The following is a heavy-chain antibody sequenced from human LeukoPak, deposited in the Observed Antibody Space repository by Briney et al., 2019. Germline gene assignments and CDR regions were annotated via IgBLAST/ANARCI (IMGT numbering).Heavy chain of an antibody. V-gene: IGHV3-9*03. CDR3: AKGYCSSTSCYFDY. CDR2: ISWNSGSI. D-gene: IGHD2-2*01. CDR1: GFTFDDYA. J-gene: IGHJ4*02. Sequence: PVRSLRLSCAASGFTFDDYAMHWVRQAPGKGLEWVSGISWNSGSIGYADSVKGRFTISRGSAKNSLYLQMNSRRAEDMALYYCAKGYCSSTSCYFDYWGQGTLVTVSS.